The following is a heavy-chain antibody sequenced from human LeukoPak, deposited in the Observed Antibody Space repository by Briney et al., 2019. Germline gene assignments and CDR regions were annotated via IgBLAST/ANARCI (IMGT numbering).Heavy chain of an antibody. Sequence: GGSPRLSCAASGFTFSSYGMHWVRQAPGKGLEWVAVISYDGSNKYYADSLKGRFTISRDNSKNTLYLQMNSLRAEDTAVYYCAKSSRATVSHFDYWGQGTLVTVSS. D-gene: IGHD4-17*01. J-gene: IGHJ4*02. V-gene: IGHV3-30*18. CDR2: ISYDGSNK. CDR1: GFTFSSYG. CDR3: AKSSRATVSHFDY.